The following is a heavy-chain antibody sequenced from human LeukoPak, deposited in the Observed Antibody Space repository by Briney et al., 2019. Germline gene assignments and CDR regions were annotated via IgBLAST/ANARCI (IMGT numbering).Heavy chain of an antibody. J-gene: IGHJ4*02. CDR3: ARADSSSLGFYY. D-gene: IGHD6-13*01. V-gene: IGHV3-30*04. CDR1: GFTFSSYA. Sequence: GGSLRLSCAASGFTFSSYAMHWVCQAPGKGLEWVAVISYDGSNKYYADSVKGRFTISRDNSKNTLYLQMNSLRAEDTAVYYCARADSSSLGFYYWGQGTLVTVSS. CDR2: ISYDGSNK.